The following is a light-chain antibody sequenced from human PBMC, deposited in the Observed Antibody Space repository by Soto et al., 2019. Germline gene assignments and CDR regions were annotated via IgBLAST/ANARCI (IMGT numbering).Light chain of an antibody. J-gene: IGKJ1*01. Sequence: TVLTHSPCTRPFAPVESTTLCCAASQSVGSSYLAWYQQKPCQPPRLLIYGASNRATGIPDRFSGSGSGTDFTLTISRMEPEDFAVYYCQQYGSSGTFGQGTKVDIK. V-gene: IGKV3-20*01. CDR3: QQYGSSGT. CDR1: QSVGSSY. CDR2: GAS.